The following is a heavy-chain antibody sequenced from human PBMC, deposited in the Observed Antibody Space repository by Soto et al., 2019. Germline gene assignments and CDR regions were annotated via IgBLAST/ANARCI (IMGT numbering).Heavy chain of an antibody. CDR2: INTYNGNT. CDR3: AMVDVYVTPSPQDV. Sequence: QVQLVQSGAEVTNPGASVKVSCKASGYTFTRYGIGWARQAPGQGLEWMGWINTYNGNTNYAENVQGRVTLTTDTSTITAYMELRRLRSNDTAIYYCAMVDVYVTPSPQDVWGQGTTVIVSS. J-gene: IGHJ6*02. D-gene: IGHD3-16*01. CDR1: GYTFTRYG. V-gene: IGHV1-18*01.